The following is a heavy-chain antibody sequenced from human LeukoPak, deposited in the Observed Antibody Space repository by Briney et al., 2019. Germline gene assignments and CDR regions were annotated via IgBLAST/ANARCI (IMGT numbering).Heavy chain of an antibody. CDR3: ARVAEVVPAFAFDI. J-gene: IGHJ3*02. CDR1: GGSISSGDYY. Sequence: PSETLSLTCTVSGGSISSGDYYWSWIRQPPGKGLEWIGYIYYSGSTYYNPSLKSRVTISVDTSKNQFSLKLSSVTAADTAVYYCARVAEVVPAFAFDIWGQGTMVTVSS. CDR2: IYYSGST. D-gene: IGHD2-2*01. V-gene: IGHV4-30-4*08.